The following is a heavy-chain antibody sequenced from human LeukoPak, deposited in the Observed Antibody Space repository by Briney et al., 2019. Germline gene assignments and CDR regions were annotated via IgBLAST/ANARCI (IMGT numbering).Heavy chain of an antibody. D-gene: IGHD1-26*01. J-gene: IGHJ4*02. CDR2: INHSGST. CDR1: GGSFSGYY. CDR3: ASRSWEGYYFDY. V-gene: IGHV4-34*01. Sequence: PSETLSLTCAVYGGSFSGYYWGWIRQPPGKGLEWIGEINHSGSTNYNPSLKSRVTISVDTSKNQFSLKLSSVTAADTAVYYCASRSWEGYYFDYWGQGTLVTVSS.